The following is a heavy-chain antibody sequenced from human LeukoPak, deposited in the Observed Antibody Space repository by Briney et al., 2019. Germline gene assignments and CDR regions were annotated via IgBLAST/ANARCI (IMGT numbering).Heavy chain of an antibody. CDR3: ARDRCGGADCANWFDP. Sequence: GGSLRLPCAASGFTFSDYGMHWVRQAPGMGLEWVAVIWYDGDKKYYADSVKGRFTISRDNSKNTLYLQMSSLRVEDTSVYFCARDRCGGADCANWFDPWGQGTLVIVSS. CDR1: GFTFSDYG. D-gene: IGHD2-21*02. V-gene: IGHV3-33*01. J-gene: IGHJ5*02. CDR2: IWYDGDKK.